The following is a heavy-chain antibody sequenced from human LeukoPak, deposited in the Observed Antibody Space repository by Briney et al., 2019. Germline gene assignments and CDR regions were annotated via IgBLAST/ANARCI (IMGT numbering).Heavy chain of an antibody. CDR3: ARHRNRGFGAFDI. Sequence: PSETLSLTCTVSGGSISSYYWSWIRQPPGKGLEWIGYIYYSGSTNYNPSLKSRVTISVDTSKNQFSLKLSSVTAADTAVYYCARHRNRGFGAFDIWGQGTMVTVSS. D-gene: IGHD3-10*01. CDR1: GGSISSYY. V-gene: IGHV4-59*08. J-gene: IGHJ3*02. CDR2: IYYSGST.